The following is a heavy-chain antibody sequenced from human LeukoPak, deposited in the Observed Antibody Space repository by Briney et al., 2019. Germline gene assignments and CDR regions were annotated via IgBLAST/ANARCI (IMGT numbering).Heavy chain of an antibody. J-gene: IGHJ4*02. CDR3: ARDTEGFDY. CDR1: GFTFSSYC. V-gene: IGHV3-74*01. Sequence: PGGSLRLSCAASGFTFSSYCMHGAPQAPGKGRVWVSRINSDGSSTSYADSVKGRFTISRDNAKNKLYLQMNSLRAEDTAVYYCARDTEGFDYWGQGTLVTVSS. CDR2: INSDGSST. D-gene: IGHD4-17*01.